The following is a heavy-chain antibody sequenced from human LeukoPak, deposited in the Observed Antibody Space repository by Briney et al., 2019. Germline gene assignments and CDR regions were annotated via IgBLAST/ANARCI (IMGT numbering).Heavy chain of an antibody. CDR1: GYTFTGYY. V-gene: IGHV1-2*02. CDR2: INPNSGGT. Sequence: ASVKVSCKASGYTFTGYYMHWVRQAPGQGLEWMGWINPNSGGTNYAQKFQGRVTMTRDTSISTAYMELSSLRSEDTAVYYCARVKPPRNLKSSRIYYMDVWGKGTTVTISS. J-gene: IGHJ6*03. CDR3: ARVKPPRNLKSSRIYYMDV. D-gene: IGHD1-26*01.